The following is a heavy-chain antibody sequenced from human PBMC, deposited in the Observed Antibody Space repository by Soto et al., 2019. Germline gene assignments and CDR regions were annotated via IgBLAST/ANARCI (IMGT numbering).Heavy chain of an antibody. CDR3: ARLGPGNSRAFDI. Sequence: SETLSLTCTVSGGSISSYYWSWIRQPPGKGLEWIGYIYYSGSTNYNPSLKSRVTISVDTSKNQFSLKLSSVTAADTAVYYCARLGPGNSRAFDIWGQGTMVTVSS. V-gene: IGHV4-59*08. CDR1: GGSISSYY. J-gene: IGHJ3*02. D-gene: IGHD1-26*01. CDR2: IYYSGST.